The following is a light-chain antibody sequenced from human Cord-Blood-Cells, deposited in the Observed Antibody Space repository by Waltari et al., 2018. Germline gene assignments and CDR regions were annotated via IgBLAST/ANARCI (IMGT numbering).Light chain of an antibody. CDR1: SGHSSYA. J-gene: IGLJ3*02. V-gene: IGLV4-69*01. CDR2: LNSDGSH. Sequence: QLVLTQSPSASASLGASVKLTCTLSSGHSSYAIASHPQQPEKGPRYLMKLNSDGSHSKGDGIPDRFSGSSSGAERYLTISSLQSEDEADYYCQTWGTGIQVFGGGTKLNVL. CDR3: QTWGTGIQV.